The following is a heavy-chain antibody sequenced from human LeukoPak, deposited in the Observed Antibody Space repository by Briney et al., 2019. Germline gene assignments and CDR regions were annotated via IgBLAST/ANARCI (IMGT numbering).Heavy chain of an antibody. V-gene: IGHV3-7*01. CDR1: GFSFSDSW. CDR3: ATYKNWVAGDV. D-gene: IGHD7-27*01. CDR2: IKEDESQE. J-gene: IGHJ6*02. Sequence: PGGSLRLSCAASGFSFSDSWMSWVRQAPGKGPEWVANIKEDESQEHYADSVKGRLTVSRDNAKNSLFLQMNSLRVEDTAVYYCATYKNWVAGDVWGQGTTVSVSS.